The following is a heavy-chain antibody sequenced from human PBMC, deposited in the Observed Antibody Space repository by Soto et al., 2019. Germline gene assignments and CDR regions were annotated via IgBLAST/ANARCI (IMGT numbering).Heavy chain of an antibody. D-gene: IGHD2-15*01. CDR3: ARDPARYCSGGSCYSGFDY. Sequence: PGESLKISCKGSGYSFTTYWIAWARQMPGKGLKYMGIIYPGDSETRYSPAFQGQVTNSVDKSISTAYLQWSSLRAEDTAVYYCARDPARYCSGGSCYSGFDYWGQGTLVKVSS. CDR2: IYPGDSET. V-gene: IGHV5-51*01. J-gene: IGHJ4*02. CDR1: GYSFTTYW.